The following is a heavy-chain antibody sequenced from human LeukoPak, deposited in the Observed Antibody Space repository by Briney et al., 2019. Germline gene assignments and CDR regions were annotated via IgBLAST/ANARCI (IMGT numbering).Heavy chain of an antibody. V-gene: IGHV4-59*08. CDR3: ARDGETCERCKTGLQFDP. Sequence: KPSETLSLTRTVSGGSISSYYWSWIRQPPGKGLEWIGYIYYSGSTNYNPSLKSRVTISVDTSKNQFSLKLSSVTAADTAVYYCARDGETCERCKTGLQFDPWGQGTLVTVSS. J-gene: IGHJ5*02. CDR2: IYYSGST. D-gene: IGHD5-24*01. CDR1: GGSISSYY.